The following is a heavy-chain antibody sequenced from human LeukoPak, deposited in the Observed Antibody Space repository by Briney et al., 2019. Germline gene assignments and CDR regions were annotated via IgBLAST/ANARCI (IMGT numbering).Heavy chain of an antibody. J-gene: IGHJ6*03. CDR3: ARDFEGSGGYSYSGYYYYYMDV. D-gene: IGHD3-10*01. CDR1: GGSISTYY. CDR2: IYTSGST. Sequence: PSETLSLTCTVAGGSISTYYWSWIRQAAGKGLEWIGRIYTSGSTNYNPSLKSRVTMSVDTSKNQFSLKLSSVTAADTAVYYCARDFEGSGGYSYSGYYYYYMDVWGKGTTVTVSS. V-gene: IGHV4-4*07.